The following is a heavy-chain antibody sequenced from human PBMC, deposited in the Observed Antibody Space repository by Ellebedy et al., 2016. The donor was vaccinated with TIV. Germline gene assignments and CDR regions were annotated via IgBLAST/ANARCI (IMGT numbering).Heavy chain of an antibody. CDR1: GLAFRTYA. CDR2: IGRSGEKT. CDR3: TTSKRGFDM. D-gene: IGHD4-11*01. Sequence: GESLKISCAASGLAFRTYAMNWVRQAPGKGLEWVSTIGRSGEKTFYADSVKGRFTISRENSKNTVYLQMDSLRGEDTAVYYCTTSKRGFDMWGQGTMVTVSS. J-gene: IGHJ3*02. V-gene: IGHV3-23*01.